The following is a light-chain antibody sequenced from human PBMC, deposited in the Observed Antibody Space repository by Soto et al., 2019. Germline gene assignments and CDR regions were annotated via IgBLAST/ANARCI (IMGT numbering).Light chain of an antibody. CDR1: QTISSW. CDR3: QHYNSYSEA. J-gene: IGKJ1*01. Sequence: DIQMTQSPSSLSSSVADRVTITCRASQTISSWLAWYQQKPGKAPKLLIYKASTLKSGVPSRFSGSGSGTEFTLTISSLQPDDFATYYCQHYNSYSEAFGQGTKVDI. V-gene: IGKV1-5*03. CDR2: KAS.